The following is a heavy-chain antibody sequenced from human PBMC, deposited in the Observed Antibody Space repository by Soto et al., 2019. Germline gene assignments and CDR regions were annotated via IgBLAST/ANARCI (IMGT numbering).Heavy chain of an antibody. Sequence: QVQLQESGPGLVKPSETLSLTCTVSGGSISSYYWTWIRQPPGKGLEWIGFIYNSGSTHYNPSPRSGVTISVDTSKNQFSLNLRSVTAADTAVYYCASMGYHYGSGSYPLDYWGQRTLVTVSS. J-gene: IGHJ4*02. CDR2: IYNSGST. V-gene: IGHV4-59*08. CDR3: ASMGYHYGSGSYPLDY. D-gene: IGHD3-10*01. CDR1: GGSISSYY.